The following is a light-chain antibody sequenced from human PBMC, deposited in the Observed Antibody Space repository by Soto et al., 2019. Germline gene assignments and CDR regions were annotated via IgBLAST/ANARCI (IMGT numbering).Light chain of an antibody. Sequence: AIQMTQSPSSLSASVGDRVTLTCRASQDIKNDLGWYQQKPGKAPKLLIYAASSLQSGVPSRFSGSGSGSDFTLTISSLQPEDFATYYCLQDYNYPYTFGQGTKLEIK. J-gene: IGKJ2*01. CDR3: LQDYNYPYT. CDR2: AAS. CDR1: QDIKND. V-gene: IGKV1-6*01.